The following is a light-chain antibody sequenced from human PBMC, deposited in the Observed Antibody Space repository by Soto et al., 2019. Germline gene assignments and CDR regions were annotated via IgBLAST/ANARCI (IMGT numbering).Light chain of an antibody. J-gene: IGLJ2*01. CDR2: EGS. V-gene: IGLV2-23*01. CDR1: SSDVGSYNL. CDR3: CSYAVGSTLV. Sequence: QSVLTQPASVSGSPGQSITISCTGTSSDVGSYNLVSWHQQHPGKAPKLMIYEGSKRPSGVSHRFSGSKSGNTASLTISGLQAEDEADYYCCSYAVGSTLVFGGGTKRTV.